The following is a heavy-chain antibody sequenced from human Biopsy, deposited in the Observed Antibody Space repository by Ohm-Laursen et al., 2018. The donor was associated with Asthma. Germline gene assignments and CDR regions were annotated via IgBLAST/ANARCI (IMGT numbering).Heavy chain of an antibody. V-gene: IGHV4-39*01. Sequence: SQTLSLTCSLSSGSGGYMRSGNYYWGWIRQPPGKGLEWIGSIYYSGTTYYNPSLESRVTVSADTSKIQFSLNLTSVTAADTAVYYCVRGSSSWHHGPFHYYYGLDVWGQGTTATVSS. CDR1: SGSGGYMRSGNYY. D-gene: IGHD6-13*01. J-gene: IGHJ6*02. CDR2: IYYSGTT. CDR3: VRGSSSWHHGPFHYYYGLDV.